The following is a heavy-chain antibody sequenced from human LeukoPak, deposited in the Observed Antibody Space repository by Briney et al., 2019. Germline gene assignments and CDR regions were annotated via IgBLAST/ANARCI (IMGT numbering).Heavy chain of an antibody. J-gene: IGHJ3*02. Sequence: GASVKVSCKASGYTFTSYGISWVRQAPGQGLEWMGWISAYNGNTNYAQKLQGRVTMTTDTSTSTAYMELRSLRSDDTAVYYCARVPLVPIAVAAFDIWGQGTMFTVSS. CDR3: ARVPLVPIAVAAFDI. D-gene: IGHD6-19*01. CDR1: GYTFTSYG. V-gene: IGHV1-18*01. CDR2: ISAYNGNT.